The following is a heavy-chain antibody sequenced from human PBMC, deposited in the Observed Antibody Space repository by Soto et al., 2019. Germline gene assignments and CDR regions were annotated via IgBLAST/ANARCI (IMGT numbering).Heavy chain of an antibody. Sequence: QVQLVQSGAEVKKPGASVKVSCKASGYTFTSYAMHWVRQAPGQRLEWMGWINAGNGNTKYSQKFQGRVTITRDTAARTAYMDLSSLRSEDTAVYYWAGGFSGGDADWVDPWGQGTLVTVSS. D-gene: IGHD2-21*02. CDR3: AGGFSGGDADWVDP. CDR2: INAGNGNT. V-gene: IGHV1-3*01. CDR1: GYTFTSYA. J-gene: IGHJ5*02.